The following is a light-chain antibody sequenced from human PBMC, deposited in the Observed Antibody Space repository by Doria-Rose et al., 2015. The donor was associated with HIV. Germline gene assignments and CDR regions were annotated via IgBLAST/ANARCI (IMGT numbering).Light chain of an antibody. V-gene: IGKV1-39*01. CDR1: QGITSN. Sequence: QSPSSLSASVGDRVTITCRASQGITSNLNWYQQKAGKAPKLLIFTATTLQSGVPSRFSGGGSGTDFTLTISSLQPEDFATYYCQQTYSFPYSFGQGTKLDIE. CDR3: QQTYSFPYS. CDR2: TAT. J-gene: IGKJ2*01.